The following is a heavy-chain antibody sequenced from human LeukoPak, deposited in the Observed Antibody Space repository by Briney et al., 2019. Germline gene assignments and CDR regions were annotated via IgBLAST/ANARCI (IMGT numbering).Heavy chain of an antibody. Sequence: ASVKVSCKASGYTFSSYDISWLRQAPGQGLEWMGRISGFNGNTNYAQKFQGRATMTTDTSTSTAYMELRSLRSDDTAVYYCARDTAVADSDYWGQGTLVTVSS. V-gene: IGHV1-18*01. J-gene: IGHJ4*02. CDR1: GYTFSSYD. D-gene: IGHD6-19*01. CDR2: ISGFNGNT. CDR3: ARDTAVADSDY.